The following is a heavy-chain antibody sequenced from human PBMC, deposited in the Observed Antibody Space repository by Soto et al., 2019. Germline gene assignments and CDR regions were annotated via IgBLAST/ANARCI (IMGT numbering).Heavy chain of an antibody. CDR1: GYTFTNYY. CDR2: INPSGGST. Sequence: ASVKVSCKASGYTFTNYYMHWLRQAPGQGLEWMGIINPSGGSTSYAQKFQGRVTMTRDTSTSTVYMELSSLRLEDTAVYYCAREWPVTSDYWGQGTRVTAPQ. V-gene: IGHV1-46*01. J-gene: IGHJ4*02. CDR3: AREWPVTSDY. D-gene: IGHD4-17*01.